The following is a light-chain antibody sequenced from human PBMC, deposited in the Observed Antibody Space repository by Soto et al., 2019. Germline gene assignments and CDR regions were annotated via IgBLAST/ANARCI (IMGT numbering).Light chain of an antibody. V-gene: IGKV3-20*01. Sequence: EIVMTQSPDTLSLSPGESATLSCRASQSVSSWLAWYQQKPGQAPRLLIYGASSRATGIPDRFSGSGSGTDFTLTISRLEPEDFAVYYCQQYGSSPTFGQGTRLEIK. J-gene: IGKJ5*01. CDR3: QQYGSSPT. CDR2: GAS. CDR1: QSVSSW.